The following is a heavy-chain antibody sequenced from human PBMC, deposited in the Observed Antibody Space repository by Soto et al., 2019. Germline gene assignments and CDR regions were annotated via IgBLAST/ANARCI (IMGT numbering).Heavy chain of an antibody. CDR2: ISAYNGNT. CDR1: GYTFTSYG. J-gene: IGHJ4*02. CDR3: ARDLAVGLVDY. D-gene: IGHD6-19*01. Sequence: QVQLVQSGAEVKKPGASVKVSCKASGYTFTSYGISWVRQAPGQGLEWMGWISAYNGNTKYAQKLQGRVTMTTDTATRTAYMEVSSLRSDDTAVYYCARDLAVGLVDYWGQGTLVTVSS. V-gene: IGHV1-18*01.